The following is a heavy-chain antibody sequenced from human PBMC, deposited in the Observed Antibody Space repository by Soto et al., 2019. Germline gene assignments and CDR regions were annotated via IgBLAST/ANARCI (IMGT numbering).Heavy chain of an antibody. CDR3: ARLVWGMDV. D-gene: IGHD2-8*02. Sequence: QMQLQESGPGLVKPSGTLSLTCAVSGGPISSSNWWSWVRQPPGKGLEWIGEIYHSGSTNYNPSRKSRATKSVAKSKNQSSMKLSSVTAADTAGYYCARLVWGMDVWGQGTTVTV. CDR2: IYHSGST. CDR1: GGPISSSNW. V-gene: IGHV4-4*02. J-gene: IGHJ6*02.